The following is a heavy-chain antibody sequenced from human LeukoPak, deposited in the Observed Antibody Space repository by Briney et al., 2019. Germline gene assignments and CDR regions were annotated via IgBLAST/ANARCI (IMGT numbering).Heavy chain of an antibody. CDR1: GGSISSGDYY. Sequence: SETLSLTCTVSGGSISSGDYYWSWIRQPPGKGLEWIGYIYYSGSTYYNPSLKSRVTISVDTSKNQFSLKPSSVTAADTAVYYCARDAPYSSGWSRSDAFDIWGQGTMVTVSS. CDR3: ARDAPYSSGWSRSDAFDI. J-gene: IGHJ3*02. V-gene: IGHV4-30-4*01. CDR2: IYYSGST. D-gene: IGHD6-19*01.